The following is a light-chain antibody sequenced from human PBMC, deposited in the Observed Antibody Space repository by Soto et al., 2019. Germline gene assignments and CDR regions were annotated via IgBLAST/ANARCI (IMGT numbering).Light chain of an antibody. CDR1: SSNIGHNY. V-gene: IGLV1-51*02. CDR3: GTWDIRLNINWV. J-gene: IGLJ3*02. Sequence: QSVLTQPPSVSAAPGQTVTISCSGSSSNIGHNYVSWYQHLPGEAPRLLIFENNKRRPEIPDRFSGSKSGTSATLAITGLQTGDEADYYCGTWDIRLNINWVFGGGTKLTVL. CDR2: ENN.